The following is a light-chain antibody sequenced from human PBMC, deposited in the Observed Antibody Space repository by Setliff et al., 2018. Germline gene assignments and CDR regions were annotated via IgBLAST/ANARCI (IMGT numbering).Light chain of an antibody. Sequence: QSVLTQPASVSGYPGQSITISCAGTSSDVGAYNYVSWYQQNPGKAPKLLIYAVNNRPSGVSDRFSGSKSGNTASLTISGLQAEDEADYYCCSYAGGSTYVFGTGTKVTVL. CDR3: CSYAGGSTYV. J-gene: IGLJ1*01. V-gene: IGLV2-23*02. CDR1: SSDVGAYNY. CDR2: AVN.